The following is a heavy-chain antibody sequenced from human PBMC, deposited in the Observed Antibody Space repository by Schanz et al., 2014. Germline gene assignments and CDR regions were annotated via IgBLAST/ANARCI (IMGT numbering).Heavy chain of an antibody. CDR2: ISHDGYST. V-gene: IGHV3-64*04. D-gene: IGHD5-18*01. J-gene: IGHJ4*02. CDR1: GFTFSSYA. Sequence: VQLVESGGGWVQPGGSLRLSCAASGFTFSSYAMSWVRQAPGKGLEYVSAISHDGYSTYYADSVKGRFTMSRDNAKNSLFLQMNSLRAEDTAVYYCVRVSFADPRLYRGMDRDIDYWGQGTLVTVSS. CDR3: VRVSFADPRLYRGMDRDIDY.